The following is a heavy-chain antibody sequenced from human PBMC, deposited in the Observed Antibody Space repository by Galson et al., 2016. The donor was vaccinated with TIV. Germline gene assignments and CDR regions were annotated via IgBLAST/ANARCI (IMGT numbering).Heavy chain of an antibody. D-gene: IGHD3-9*01. V-gene: IGHV7-4-1*04. CDR1: GYTFSIYG. CDR2: INTATGDP. Sequence: SVKVSCKASGYTFSIYGMNWVRQAPGQGLEWMGWINTATGDPTYAQGFTGRFVFSSDTSVSMTYLQISSLKAEDTAVYYCASLRYGNYYGVDVWGQGTTVTVSS. J-gene: IGHJ6*02. CDR3: ASLRYGNYYGVDV.